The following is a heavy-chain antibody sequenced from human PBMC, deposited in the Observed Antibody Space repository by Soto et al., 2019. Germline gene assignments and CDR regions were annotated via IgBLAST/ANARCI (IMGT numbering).Heavy chain of an antibody. V-gene: IGHV4-4*07. D-gene: IGHD3-10*01. Sequence: PSKTLSVICTVSGGSISSYYWSWIRQPAGKGLEWIGRIYTSGSTNYNPSLKSRVTMSVDTSKNQFSLKLSSVTAADTAVYYCASLRSWSYFDYWGQGTLVTVSS. CDR3: ASLRSWSYFDY. CDR2: IYTSGST. J-gene: IGHJ4*02. CDR1: GGSISSYY.